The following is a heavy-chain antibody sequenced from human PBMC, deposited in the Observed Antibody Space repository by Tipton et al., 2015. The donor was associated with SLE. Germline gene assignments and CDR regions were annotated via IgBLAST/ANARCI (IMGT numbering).Heavy chain of an antibody. CDR2: INHSGST. Sequence: TLSLTCSVSGGSVNTGGYYWSWIRQPPGKGLEWIGEINHSGSTNYNPSLKSRVTISVDTSKNQFSLKLSSVTAADTAVYYCARDRLRWFTDWGQGTLVTVSS. CDR3: ARDRLRWFTD. CDR1: GGSVNTGGYY. D-gene: IGHD4-23*01. V-gene: IGHV4-34*01. J-gene: IGHJ4*02.